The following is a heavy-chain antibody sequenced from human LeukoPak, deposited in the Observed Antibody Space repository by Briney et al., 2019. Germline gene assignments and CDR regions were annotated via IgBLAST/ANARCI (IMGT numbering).Heavy chain of an antibody. J-gene: IGHJ4*02. CDR1: GDSISSNNW. D-gene: IGHD3-10*01. CDR2: IYHGGST. V-gene: IGHV4-4*02. Sequence: PSETLSLTCAVSGDSISSNNWWSWVRQPPGKGLEWIGEIYHGGSTNYNPSLKSRVTISVDVSKNQFSLKLTSVTAADTALYYCARTIVDGSGDYWGQGTLVTVSS. CDR3: ARTIVDGSGDY.